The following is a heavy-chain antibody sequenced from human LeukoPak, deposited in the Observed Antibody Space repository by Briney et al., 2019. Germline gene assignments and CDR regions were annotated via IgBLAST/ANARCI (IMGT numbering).Heavy chain of an antibody. D-gene: IGHD3-3*01. CDR2: IIPILGIA. V-gene: IGHV1-69*02. Sequence: SVKVSCKASGGTFSSYTISWVRQAPGQGLEWMERIIPILGIANYAQKFQGRVTITADKSTSTAYMELSSLRSEDTAVYYCARQGEIFGSGPKIDWGQGTLVTVSS. CDR3: ARQGEIFGSGPKID. J-gene: IGHJ4*02. CDR1: GGTFSSYT.